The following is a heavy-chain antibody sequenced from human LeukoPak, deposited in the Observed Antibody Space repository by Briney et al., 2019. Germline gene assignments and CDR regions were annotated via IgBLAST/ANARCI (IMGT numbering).Heavy chain of an antibody. CDR3: ARHSKLVTMVRGVKGAFDI. CDR2: IYYSGST. Sequence: SETLSLTCTVSGGSISSYYWSWIRQPPGKGLEWIGYIYYSGSTNYNPSLKSRVTISVDTSENQFSLKLSSVTAADTAVYYCARHSKLVTMVRGVKGAFDIWGQGTMVTVSS. V-gene: IGHV4-59*01. J-gene: IGHJ3*02. D-gene: IGHD3-10*01. CDR1: GGSISSYY.